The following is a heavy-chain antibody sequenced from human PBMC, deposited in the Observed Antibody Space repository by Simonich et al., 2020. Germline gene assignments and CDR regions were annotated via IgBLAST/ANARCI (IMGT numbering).Heavy chain of an antibody. CDR1: GFTFSSYA. Sequence: GGGLVQPGGSLRLSCAASGFTFSSYAMSWVRQAPGKGLEWVSAIRGSGGRTYYANSVKDRFTISRDNSKNTLYLQMNSLRAEDTAVYYCAKDLGERITMIVVVIDAFDIWGQGTMVTVSS. D-gene: IGHD3-22*01. V-gene: IGHV3-23*01. CDR2: IRGSGGRT. J-gene: IGHJ3*02. CDR3: AKDLGERITMIVVVIDAFDI.